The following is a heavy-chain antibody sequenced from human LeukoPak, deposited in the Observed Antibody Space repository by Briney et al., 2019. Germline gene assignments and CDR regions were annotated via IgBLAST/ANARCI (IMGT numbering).Heavy chain of an antibody. Sequence: QPGGSLRLSCAASGFTFSTSAMSWVRQAPGKGLEWVSDISCNDGNTYYAESVKGRFTISRDNSKNTLFLQMNGLRDEDTAIYYCAKVYFRSVSGPPSRWGQGTLVTVSS. V-gene: IGHV3-23*01. J-gene: IGHJ4*02. D-gene: IGHD2-8*01. CDR2: ISCNDGNT. CDR3: AKVYFRSVSGPPSR. CDR1: GFTFSTSA.